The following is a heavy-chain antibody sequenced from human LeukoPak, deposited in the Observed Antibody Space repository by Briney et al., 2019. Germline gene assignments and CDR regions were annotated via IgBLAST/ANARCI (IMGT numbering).Heavy chain of an antibody. V-gene: IGHV3-48*03. CDR2: ISSRSSNK. J-gene: IGHJ3*02. Sequence: GGSLRLSCAASGFTFSSYEMNWVRQAPGKGLEWVSYISSRSSNKYYADSVKGRFTISRDNAKNSLYLQMDSLRVEDTAVYYCAREGWDLNALDIWGQGTMVTVSP. CDR3: AREGWDLNALDI. D-gene: IGHD1-26*01. CDR1: GFTFSSYE.